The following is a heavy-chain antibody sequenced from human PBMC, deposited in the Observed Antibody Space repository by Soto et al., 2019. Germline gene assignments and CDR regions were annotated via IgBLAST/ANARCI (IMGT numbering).Heavy chain of an antibody. CDR2: IIPILGIA. D-gene: IGHD2-15*01. Sequence: SVKVSCKASGGTFSSYTISWVRQAPGQGLEWMGRIIPILGIANYAQKFQGRVTITVDKSTSTAYMELSSLRSEDTAVYYCASSSKLVVVAATRFDYWGQGTLVTVSS. J-gene: IGHJ4*02. V-gene: IGHV1-69*02. CDR3: ASSSKLVVVAATRFDY. CDR1: GGTFSSYT.